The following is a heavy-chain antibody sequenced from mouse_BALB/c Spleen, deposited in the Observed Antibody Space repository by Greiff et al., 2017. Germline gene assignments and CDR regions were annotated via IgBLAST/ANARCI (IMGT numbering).Heavy chain of an antibody. D-gene: IGHD4-1*01. CDR1: GFNIKDTY. J-gene: IGHJ4*01. CDR3: ALGPGTSYAMDY. CDR2: IDPANGNT. Sequence: VQLLQSGAELVKPGASVKLSCTASGFNIKDTYMHWVQQSPEQGLEWIGRIDPANGNTKYDPKFQGMATITADTSSNTAYLQLSSLTSEDTAVYYCALGPGTSYAMDYWGQGTSVTVSS. V-gene: IGHV14-3*02.